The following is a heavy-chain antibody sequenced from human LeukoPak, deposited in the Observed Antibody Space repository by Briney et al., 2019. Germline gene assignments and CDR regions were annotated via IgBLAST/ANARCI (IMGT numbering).Heavy chain of an antibody. CDR1: GYTFTSYW. CDR2: IYPADSET. Sequence: GEPLKISCKGSGYTFTSYWIGWVRQMPGKGLEWMGIIYPADSETRYSPSFQGQVIISADRSISTAYLQWSSLKASGTAMYYCARHPAGSDDYWGQGTLVTVSS. J-gene: IGHJ4*02. CDR3: ARHPAGSDDY. D-gene: IGHD5-12*01. V-gene: IGHV5-51*01.